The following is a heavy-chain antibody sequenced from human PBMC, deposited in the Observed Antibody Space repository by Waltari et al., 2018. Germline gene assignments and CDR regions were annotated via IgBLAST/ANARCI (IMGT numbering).Heavy chain of an antibody. Sequence: QVQLQQWGAGLLKPSETLSLTCAVYGGSFSGYYWSWIRQPPGKGLEWIGEINHSGSTNHNPSLKSRVTISVDTSKNQFSLKLSSVTAADTAVYYCARGPRGYSYGYNWFDPWGQGTLVTVSS. CDR2: INHSGST. CDR3: ARGPRGYSYGYNWFDP. D-gene: IGHD5-18*01. J-gene: IGHJ5*02. CDR1: GGSFSGYY. V-gene: IGHV4-34*01.